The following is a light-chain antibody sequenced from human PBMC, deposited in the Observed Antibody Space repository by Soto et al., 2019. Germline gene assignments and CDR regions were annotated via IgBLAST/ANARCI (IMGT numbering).Light chain of an antibody. Sequence: EVVMTQSPATLSVSPGERATLSCWASQSLANNLAWYQQKPGQAPRLLIYDASNRATGIPARFSGSGSGTDFTLTISSLEPEDFAVYYCQQRSNWPPVTFGQGTRLEIK. CDR1: QSLANN. J-gene: IGKJ5*01. CDR2: DAS. V-gene: IGKV3-11*01. CDR3: QQRSNWPPVT.